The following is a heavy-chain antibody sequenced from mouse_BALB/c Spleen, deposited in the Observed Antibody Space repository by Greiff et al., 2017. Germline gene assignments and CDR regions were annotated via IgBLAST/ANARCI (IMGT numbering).Heavy chain of an antibody. V-gene: IGHV5-6-5*01. CDR3: ARGDYVWFAY. D-gene: IGHD2-4*01. J-gene: IGHJ3*01. CDR2: ISSGGST. CDR1: GFTFSSYA. Sequence: EVKLVESGGGLVKPGGSLKLSCAASGFTFSSYAMSWVRQTPEKRLEWVASISSGGSTYYPDSVKGRFTISRDNARNILYLQMSSLRSEDTAMYYCARGDYVWFAYWGQGTLVTVSA.